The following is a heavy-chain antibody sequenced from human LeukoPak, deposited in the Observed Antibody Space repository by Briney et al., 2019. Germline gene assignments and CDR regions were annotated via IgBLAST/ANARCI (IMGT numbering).Heavy chain of an antibody. CDR2: IYTSGST. CDR1: GGSISSGSYY. CDR3: ARDRSSWYPSAGYYYYYMDV. V-gene: IGHV4-61*02. Sequence: TLSLTCTVSGGSISSGSYYWSWIRPPAGKGLEWIGRIYTSGSTNYHPSLNSRVTISVDTSKNQFSLNLSSVTAADTAVYYCARDRSSWYPSAGYYYYYMDVWGKGTTVTISS. D-gene: IGHD6-13*01. J-gene: IGHJ6*03.